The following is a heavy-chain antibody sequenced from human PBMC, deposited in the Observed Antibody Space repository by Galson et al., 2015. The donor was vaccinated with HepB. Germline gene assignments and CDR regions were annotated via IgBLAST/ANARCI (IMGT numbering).Heavy chain of an antibody. Sequence: SLRLSCAASGFTFDDYTMHWVRQAPGKGLEWVSLISWDGGSTYYADSVKGRFTISRDNSKNSLYLQMNSLRTEDTALYYCAKGTPKDGSSNDYWGQGTLVTVSS. V-gene: IGHV3-43*01. D-gene: IGHD6-13*01. CDR1: GFTFDDYT. CDR3: AKGTPKDGSSNDY. CDR2: ISWDGGST. J-gene: IGHJ4*02.